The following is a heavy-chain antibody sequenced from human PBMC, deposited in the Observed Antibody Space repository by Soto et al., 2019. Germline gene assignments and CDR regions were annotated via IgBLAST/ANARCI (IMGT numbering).Heavy chain of an antibody. CDR1: GFTFISYA. V-gene: IGHV3-23*01. CDR2: ISGTGGST. Sequence: GGSLRLSCAASGFTFISYAMSWVRQAPGKGLEWVSAISGTGGSTYYADSVKGRFTISRDKSKSTLYLQMNSLRAEDTAVYYCARGDGSGWSGVTFNYWGQGTLVTVSS. D-gene: IGHD6-19*01. J-gene: IGHJ4*02. CDR3: ARGDGSGWSGVTFNY.